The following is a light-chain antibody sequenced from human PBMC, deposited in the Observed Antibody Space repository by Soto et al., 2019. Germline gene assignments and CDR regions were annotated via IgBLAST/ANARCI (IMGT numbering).Light chain of an antibody. CDR1: SSDVGGYNY. CDR2: DVS. J-gene: IGLJ2*01. CDR3: FSYAGSYTV. Sequence: QSALTQPRSVSGSPGQSVTISCTVTSSDVGGYNYVSWYQQHPGKAPKLMIYDVSKRPSGVPDRFSGSKSGNTASLTISGLKAEDEADYYCFSYAGSYTVFGGGTQLTVL. V-gene: IGLV2-11*01.